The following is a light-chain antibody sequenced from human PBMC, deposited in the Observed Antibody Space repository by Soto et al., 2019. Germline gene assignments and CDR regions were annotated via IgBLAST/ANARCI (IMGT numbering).Light chain of an antibody. CDR1: QSVSSSY. Sequence: EIVLTQSPGTLSLSPGERATLSCRASQSVSSSYLAWYQQKPGQAPRLLIYVAFTRATGVPARFSGSGSGTEFTLTISSLQSDDFAVYYCQQYNNWPTTFGQGPRPAIK. V-gene: IGKV3-15*01. CDR3: QQYNNWPTT. CDR2: VAF. J-gene: IGKJ5*01.